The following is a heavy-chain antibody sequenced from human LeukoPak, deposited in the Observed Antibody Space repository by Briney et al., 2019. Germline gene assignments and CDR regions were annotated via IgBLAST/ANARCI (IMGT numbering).Heavy chain of an antibody. CDR2: INHSGST. D-gene: IGHD4-17*01. V-gene: IGHV4-34*01. Sequence: SETLSLTCAVYGGSFSGYYWSWIRQPPGKGLEWIGEINHSGSTNYNPSLKSRVTISVDTSKNQFSLKLSSVTAADTAVYYCARDYGSPKYYYYMDVWGKGTTVTVSS. J-gene: IGHJ6*03. CDR3: ARDYGSPKYYYYMDV. CDR1: GGSFSGYY.